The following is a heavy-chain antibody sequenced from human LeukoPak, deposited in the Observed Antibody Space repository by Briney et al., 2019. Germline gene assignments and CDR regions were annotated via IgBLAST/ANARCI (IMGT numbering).Heavy chain of an antibody. V-gene: IGHV1-69*04. D-gene: IGHD3-9*01. J-gene: IGHJ4*02. CDR2: IIPILGIA. CDR1: GGTFSSYA. CDR3: ARIVGVRVRYFDWLPYYFDY. Sequence: SVKVSCKASGGTFSSYAISWVRQAPGQGLEWMGRIIPILGIANYAQKFQGRVTITADKSTSTAYMELSSLRSEDTAVYYCARIVGVRVRYFDWLPYYFDYWGQGTLVTVSS.